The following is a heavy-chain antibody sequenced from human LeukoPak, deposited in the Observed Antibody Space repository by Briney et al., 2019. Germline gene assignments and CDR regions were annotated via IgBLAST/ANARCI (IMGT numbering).Heavy chain of an antibody. V-gene: IGHV4-31*03. D-gene: IGHD3-22*01. CDR1: GGSISSGGYY. Sequence: TLSLTCTVSGGSISSGGYYWSWIRQHPGKGLEWIGYIYYSGSTYYNPSLKSRVTISVDTSKNQFSLKLSSVTAADTAVYYCARFREGYYDSSGYYYVFDYWGQGTLVTVSS. J-gene: IGHJ4*02. CDR2: IYYSGST. CDR3: ARFREGYYDSSGYYYVFDY.